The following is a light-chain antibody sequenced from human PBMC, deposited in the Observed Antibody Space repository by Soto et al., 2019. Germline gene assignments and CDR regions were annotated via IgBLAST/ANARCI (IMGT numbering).Light chain of an antibody. Sequence: EFVLTHSPVTLSLSPGERATLSCRASQSFRGLLAWYQQKPGQAPRLLIEDAYNRPHGIPPRFSGSGPGTDFTLTISSLEPEDSAVYYCQQRHMWRITFGQGTRLEIK. J-gene: IGKJ5*01. CDR3: QQRHMWRIT. CDR1: QSFRGL. V-gene: IGKV3-11*01. CDR2: DAY.